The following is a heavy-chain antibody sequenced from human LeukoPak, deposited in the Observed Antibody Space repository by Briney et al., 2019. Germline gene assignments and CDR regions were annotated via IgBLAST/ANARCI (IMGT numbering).Heavy chain of an antibody. V-gene: IGHV3-23*01. CDR3: AKDRLYCSGGSCPEYYFDY. Sequence: PGGSLRLSCAASGFTFSSYAMSWVRQAPGKGLGWVSAISGSGGSTYYADSVKGRFTISRDNSKNTLYLQMNSLRAEDTAVYYCAKDRLYCSGGSCPEYYFDYWGQGTLVTVSS. CDR1: GFTFSSYA. J-gene: IGHJ4*02. CDR2: ISGSGGST. D-gene: IGHD2-15*01.